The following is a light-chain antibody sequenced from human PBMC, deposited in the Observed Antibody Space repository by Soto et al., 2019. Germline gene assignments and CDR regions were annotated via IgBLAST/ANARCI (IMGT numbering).Light chain of an antibody. J-gene: IGKJ2*02. Sequence: IQMTQSPSSLSASVGDRVTITCQASQDITNYLIWYQQKPGKAPKLLIYDASSLGTGVSSRFSGSGSGTHFTLTISSLQPEEIATYYCQQFDSVPCTFGQGTKLEMK. CDR3: QQFDSVPCT. CDR2: DAS. CDR1: QDITNY. V-gene: IGKV1-33*01.